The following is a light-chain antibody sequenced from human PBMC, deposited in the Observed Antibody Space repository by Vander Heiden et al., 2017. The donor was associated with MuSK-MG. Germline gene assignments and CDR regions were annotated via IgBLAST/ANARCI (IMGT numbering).Light chain of an antibody. CDR3: QEWDSRTWV. CDR2: RDN. Sequence: SYELTQPLSVSVALGQTARITCGGNNIGSKNVHWYQQKPGQAPGRGIYRDNNRPSGIPECFYGSNSANKAKLTISRAQVWDESDEYSQEWDSRTWVCGGGTKLTVL. V-gene: IGLV3-9*01. J-gene: IGLJ2*01. CDR1: NIGSKN.